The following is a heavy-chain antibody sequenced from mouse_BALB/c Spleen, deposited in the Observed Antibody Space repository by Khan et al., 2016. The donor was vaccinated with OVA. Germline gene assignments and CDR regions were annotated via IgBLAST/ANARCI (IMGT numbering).Heavy chain of an antibody. V-gene: IGHV1-15*01. J-gene: IGHJ1*01. CDR2: FHPGSGGT. CDR1: GYTFTDYE. CDR3: RREYGDYNWYFDV. Sequence: VQLQQSGAELVRPGASVKLSCKALGYTFTDYEMHWVKQTPVHGLEWIGTFHPGSGGTAYNQKFKGKATLTADKSSSTASMELSSLTSEDSAVYYGRREYGDYNWYFDVGGAGTTVTGSS. D-gene: IGHD2-13*01.